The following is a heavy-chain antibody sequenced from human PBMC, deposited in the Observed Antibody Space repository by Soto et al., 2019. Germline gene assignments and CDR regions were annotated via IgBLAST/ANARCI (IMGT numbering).Heavy chain of an antibody. V-gene: IGHV4-31*03. D-gene: IGHD2-15*01. CDR3: TRGLPFLDWFDP. J-gene: IGHJ5*02. CDR2: IFYSGTT. Sequence: QVRLQESGPGLVKPSQTLALTCSVSGDSFSSDSYYWTWVRQHPGLGLEWIGNIFYSGTTFYSPSLRSRLTISLDTSKKQFSLKLNSVTAADTAVYYCTRGLPFLDWFDPWGQGTLVTVSS. CDR1: GDSFSSDSYY.